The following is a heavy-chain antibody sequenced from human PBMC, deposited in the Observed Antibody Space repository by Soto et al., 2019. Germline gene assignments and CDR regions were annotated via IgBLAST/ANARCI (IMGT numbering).Heavy chain of an antibody. V-gene: IGHV3-7*01. CDR2: IKQDGNEK. D-gene: IGHD1-26*01. CDR3: AREGVGADFDF. CDR1: GFSFSSYW. J-gene: IGHJ4*02. Sequence: EVQLVESGGGLVQPGGSLRLSCAASGFSFSSYWMDWVRQAPGQGLEWVSDIKQDGNEKYYVDSVKGRFTISRDNAKNSLYLQMNSLRAEDTAVYYCAREGVGADFDFWCPGTLVTVSS.